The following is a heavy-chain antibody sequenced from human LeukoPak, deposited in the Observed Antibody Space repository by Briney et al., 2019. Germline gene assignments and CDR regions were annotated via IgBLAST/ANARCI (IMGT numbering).Heavy chain of an antibody. Sequence: GGSLRLSCAASGFTFSTYGMSWVRQAPGKGLKWVANIKQDGSEKYYVDSVKGRFTISRDNAKNSLFLQMNSLRAEDTAVYYCARPPGDYWGQGTLVTVSS. CDR2: IKQDGSEK. J-gene: IGHJ4*02. CDR3: ARPPGDY. V-gene: IGHV3-7*01. CDR1: GFTFSTYG. D-gene: IGHD1-26*01.